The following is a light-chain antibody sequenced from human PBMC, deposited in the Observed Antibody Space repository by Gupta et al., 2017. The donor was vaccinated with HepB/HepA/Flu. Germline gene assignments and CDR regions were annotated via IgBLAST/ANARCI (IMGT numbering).Light chain of an antibody. J-gene: IGLJ1*01. V-gene: IGLV1-47*01. CDR1: TSNIARNY. Sequence: QSVLTQLPSASGTPGQRVSISCSGSTSNIARNYVYWYQQLPGTAPKLLIYRNDQRPSGVPDRFSGSKSDTSASLAISGLRSEDEADYYCAAWDTSLSAYVFGTGTKVTVL. CDR2: RND. CDR3: AAWDTSLSAYV.